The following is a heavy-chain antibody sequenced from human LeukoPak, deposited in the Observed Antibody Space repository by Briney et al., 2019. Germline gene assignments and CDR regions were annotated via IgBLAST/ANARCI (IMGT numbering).Heavy chain of an antibody. CDR3: AKLREWELPDLFDY. Sequence: GGTLRLSCAASGFTFSTYGMSWVRQAPGKGLEWVSGISGSGGSRFYTDSVKGRFTISRDNSKNTLYLQMNSLRAEDTAVYYCAKLREWELPDLFDYWGQGTLVTVSS. CDR2: ISGSGGSR. CDR1: GFTFSTYG. V-gene: IGHV3-23*01. D-gene: IGHD1-26*01. J-gene: IGHJ4*02.